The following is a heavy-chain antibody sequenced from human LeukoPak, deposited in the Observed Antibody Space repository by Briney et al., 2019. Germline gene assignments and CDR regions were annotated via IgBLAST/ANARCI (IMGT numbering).Heavy chain of an antibody. J-gene: IGHJ2*01. CDR3: AKASSSGWYGLGGYWYFDL. D-gene: IGHD6-19*01. V-gene: IGHV3-30*18. Sequence: PGGSLRLSCAASGFTFSSYGMHWVRQAPGKRLKWVAVISYDGSNKYYADSVKGRFTISRDNSKNTLYLQMNSLRAEDTAVYYCAKASSSGWYGLGGYWYFDLWGRGTLVTVSS. CDR1: GFTFSSYG. CDR2: ISYDGSNK.